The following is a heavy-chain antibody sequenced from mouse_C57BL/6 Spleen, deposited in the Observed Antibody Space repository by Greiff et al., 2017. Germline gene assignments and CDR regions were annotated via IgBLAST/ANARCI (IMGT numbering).Heavy chain of an antibody. CDR3: AYYYGRSYIYAMDD. CDR1: GYTFTSYW. V-gene: IGHV1-55*01. Sequence: QVQLQQPGAELVKPGASVKMSCKASGYTFTSYWITWVKQRPGHGLEWIGDIYPGSGSTNYNEKFKSKATLTVDTSSSTAYMQLSRLTSEDSAVYYCAYYYGRSYIYAMDDWGQGTSVTVSS. CDR2: IYPGSGST. D-gene: IGHD1-1*01. J-gene: IGHJ4*01.